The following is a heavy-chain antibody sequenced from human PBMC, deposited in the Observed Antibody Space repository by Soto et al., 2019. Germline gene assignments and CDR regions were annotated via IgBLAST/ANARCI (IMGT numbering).Heavy chain of an antibody. Sequence: SETLSLTCSVSGDSISNLDYFWAWIRQPPGQALEYIGYIYKSTTTYYNPSFESRVAISVDTSKSQFSLNVTSVTAADTAVYFCARGRYCLTGRCFPNWFDSWGQGALVTVSS. D-gene: IGHD7-27*01. CDR3: ARGRYCLTGRCFPNWFDS. CDR1: GDSISNLDYF. V-gene: IGHV4-30-4*01. CDR2: IYKSTTT. J-gene: IGHJ5*01.